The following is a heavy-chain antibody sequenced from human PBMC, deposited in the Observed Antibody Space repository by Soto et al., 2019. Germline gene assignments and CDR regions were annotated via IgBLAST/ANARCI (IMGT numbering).Heavy chain of an antibody. Sequence: SQTLSLTCXISGDSVSSNSAAWSWIRQSPSRGLEWLGRTYYRSKWYNEYAVSLKSRITINPDTSKNQFSLQLNSVTPEDTAVYYCARARGYFDSWGQGTLVTVSS. J-gene: IGHJ4*02. V-gene: IGHV6-1*01. CDR2: TYYRSKWYN. CDR1: GDSVSSNSAA. D-gene: IGHD3-10*01. CDR3: ARARGYFDS.